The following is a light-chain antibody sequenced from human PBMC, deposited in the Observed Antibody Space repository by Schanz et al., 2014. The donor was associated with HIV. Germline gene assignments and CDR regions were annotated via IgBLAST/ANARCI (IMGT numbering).Light chain of an antibody. CDR2: TCH. V-gene: IGLV1-44*01. CDR3: ASWDDSLNGVV. Sequence: QSVLTQPPSPSVTPGQRVTISCSGSSSIIGGNTVNWYQLFPGAAPHLLLFTCHQRPSGVPDRFSGSKSGTSASLAISGLQSEDEADYYCASWDDSLNGVVFGGGTKLTVL. J-gene: IGLJ3*02. CDR1: SSIIGGNT.